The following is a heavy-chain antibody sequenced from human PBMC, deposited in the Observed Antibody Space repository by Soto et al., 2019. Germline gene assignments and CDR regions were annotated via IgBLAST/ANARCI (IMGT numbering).Heavy chain of an antibody. CDR3: ARGLADYYDDSNTPYNAFDI. CDR1: GYTFTNYY. CDR2: INPRGGRT. V-gene: IGHV1-46*03. J-gene: IGHJ3*02. D-gene: IGHD3-22*01. Sequence: QVHLVQSGAEVKKPGASVKVSCKASGYTFTNYYMHWVRQAPGQGLEWMGMINPRGGRTTYPQKFQGRVTMTTDTSTSTVYMELSSLRSEDTAVYYCARGLADYYDDSNTPYNAFDIWGQGTMVTVSS.